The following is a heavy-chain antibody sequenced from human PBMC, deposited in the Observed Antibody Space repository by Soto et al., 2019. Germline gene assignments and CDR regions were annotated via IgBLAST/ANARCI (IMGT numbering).Heavy chain of an antibody. V-gene: IGHV3-30*18. Sequence: GGSLRLSCAASGSTFSSYGMHWVRQAPGKGLEWVAVISYDGSNKYYADSVKGRFTISRDNSKNTLYLQMNSLRAEDTAVYYCAKTSSSGFDYWGQGTLVTVSS. CDR1: GSTFSSYG. D-gene: IGHD6-6*01. J-gene: IGHJ4*02. CDR2: ISYDGSNK. CDR3: AKTSSSGFDY.